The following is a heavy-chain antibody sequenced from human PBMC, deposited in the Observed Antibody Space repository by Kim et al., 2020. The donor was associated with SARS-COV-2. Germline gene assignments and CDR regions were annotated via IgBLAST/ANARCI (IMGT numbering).Heavy chain of an antibody. D-gene: IGHD3-3*01. CDR3: ARDRGDFWIRLFDY. CDR2: IKQDGSEK. Sequence: GGSLRLSCAASGFTFSSYWMSWVRQAPGKGLEWVANIKQDGSEKYYVDSVKGRFTISRDNAKNSLYLQMNSLRAEDTAVYYCARDRGDFWIRLFDYWGQGTLVTVSS. CDR1: GFTFSSYW. J-gene: IGHJ4*02. V-gene: IGHV3-7*01.